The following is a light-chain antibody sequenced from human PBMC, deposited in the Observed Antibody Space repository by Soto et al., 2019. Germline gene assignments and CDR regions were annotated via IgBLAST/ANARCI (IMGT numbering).Light chain of an antibody. J-gene: IGLJ2*01. CDR3: CAYAGSYTFDVV. CDR1: SSDVGGYNY. V-gene: IGLV2-11*01. CDR2: DVS. Sequence: QSALTQPRSVSGSPGQSVTISCTGTSSDVGGYNYVSWYQQHPGKAPKLIIYDVSERPSGVPDRFSGSKSDNTASLTISGLQAEDDAEYYCCAYAGSYTFDVVFGGGTKLTVL.